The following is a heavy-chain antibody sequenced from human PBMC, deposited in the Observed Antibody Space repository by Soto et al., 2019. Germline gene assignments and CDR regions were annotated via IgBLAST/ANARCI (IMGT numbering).Heavy chain of an antibody. CDR3: ARRSPYWCSSTSCPDDAFDI. CDR1: GCSISIYY. J-gene: IGHJ3*02. CDR2: IYYSGST. Sequence: PSETLSLTCTVSGCSISIYYWSWIRQPPGKGLEWIGYIYYSGSTNYNPSLKSRVTISVDTSKNQFSLKLSSVTAADTAVYYCARRSPYWCSSTSCPDDAFDIWGQGTMVTVSS. D-gene: IGHD2-2*01. V-gene: IGHV4-59*08.